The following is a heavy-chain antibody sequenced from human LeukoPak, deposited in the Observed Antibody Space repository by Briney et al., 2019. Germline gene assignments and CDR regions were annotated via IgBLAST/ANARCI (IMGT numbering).Heavy chain of an antibody. CDR1: GASLSDYY. CDR2: ISGSGGST. J-gene: IGHJ6*03. D-gene: IGHD5-24*01. Sequence: PSETLSLSCAVHGASLSDYYWTWIRQSPEKGLEWVSGISGSGGSTYYADSVKGRFTISRDNSKNTLFLQMNSLRAEDTAVYYCAKVENYYYYYMDVWGKGTTVTVSS. V-gene: IGHV3-23*01. CDR3: AKVENYYYYYMDV.